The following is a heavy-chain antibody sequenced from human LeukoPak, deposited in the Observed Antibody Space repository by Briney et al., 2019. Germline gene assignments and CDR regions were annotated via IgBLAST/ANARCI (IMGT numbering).Heavy chain of an antibody. CDR1: GFTFSSYW. Sequence: GGSLRLSCAASGFTFSSYWMSWVRQAPGKGLEWVANIKQDGSEKYYVDSVKGRFTISRDNAKNSLYLQMNSLRAEDTAVYYCARASGYSGYDEHDYWGQGTLVTVSS. V-gene: IGHV3-7*04. J-gene: IGHJ4*02. D-gene: IGHD5-12*01. CDR2: IKQDGSEK. CDR3: ARASGYSGYDEHDY.